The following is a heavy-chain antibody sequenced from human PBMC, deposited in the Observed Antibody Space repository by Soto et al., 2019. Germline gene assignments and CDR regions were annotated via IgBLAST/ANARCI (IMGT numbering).Heavy chain of an antibody. CDR2: ISAGDRST. CDR1: ELTFSSFA. J-gene: IGHJ4*02. D-gene: IGHD2-2*01. Sequence: GVQRLSCAASELTFSSFAMSWVRQAPGKGLEWVSSISAGDRSTYYADSVKGRFTISRDNSKNTLYLQISGLRAGDTAESFCAKFPLTTPKTYYFDSWGQGTLVTVSS. V-gene: IGHV3-23*01. CDR3: AKFPLTTPKTYYFDS.